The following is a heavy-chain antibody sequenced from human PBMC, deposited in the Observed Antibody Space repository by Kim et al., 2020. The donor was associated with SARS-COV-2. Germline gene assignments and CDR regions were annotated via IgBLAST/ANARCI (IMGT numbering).Heavy chain of an antibody. D-gene: IGHD3-16*01. CDR3: ARGGAEFDH. J-gene: IGHJ4*02. V-gene: IGHV1-2*06. CDR1: GYKFTDFY. Sequence: ASVKVSCKTSGYKFTDFYIQWVRQAPGQGLEWLGQRNPNSGRAHFAQNFQGKVTMTRDTSISTAYLDLGSLTSDDTAVYYCARGGAEFDHWGQGTLVTVSS. CDR2: RNPNSGRA.